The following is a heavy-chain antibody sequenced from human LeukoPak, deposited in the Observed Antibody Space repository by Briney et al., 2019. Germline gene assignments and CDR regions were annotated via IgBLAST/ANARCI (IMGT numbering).Heavy chain of an antibody. CDR3: ARDRESSPWELLLDY. CDR2: LHHTRST. V-gene: IGHV4-38-2*02. D-gene: IGHD1-26*01. Sequence: KPSETLSLTCAVSGYSIRSGYYWAWIRQPPGKGLEWIGSLHHTRSTYYNPSLKSGVTMSVDRSNNKFSLNLNSVTAADTAVYYCARDRESSPWELLLDYWGQGIVVTVSS. CDR1: GYSIRSGYY. J-gene: IGHJ4*02.